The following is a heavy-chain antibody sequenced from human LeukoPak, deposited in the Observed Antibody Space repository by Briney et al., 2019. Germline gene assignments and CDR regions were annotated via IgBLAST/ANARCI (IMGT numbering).Heavy chain of an antibody. J-gene: IGHJ4*02. D-gene: IGHD5-18*01. CDR1: GGSISSGSYS. CDR3: ARGLPGYSYGYRFDY. CDR2: IYTSGST. V-gene: IGHV4-61*02. Sequence: SETLSLTCTVSGGSISSGSYSWSWIRQPAGKGLEWIGRIYTSGSTNYNPSLKSRVTISVDTSKNQFSLKLSSVTAADTAVYYCARGLPGYSYGYRFDYWGQGTLVNVSS.